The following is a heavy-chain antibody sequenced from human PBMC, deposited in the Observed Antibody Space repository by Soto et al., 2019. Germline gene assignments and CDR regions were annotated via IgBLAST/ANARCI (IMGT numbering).Heavy chain of an antibody. CDR1: GFSFSYHA. J-gene: IGHJ1*01. Sequence: QVQLVESGGGVVQPGRSLRLSCAASGFSFSYHAMHWVRQAPGKGLEWVAVIAYDASKKYYADSVKGRFTISRDNSKNTLYLQMNSLRDEDTAVYYCASPYCSGGSCYLTEYFQHWGQGTLVTVSS. CDR2: IAYDASKK. CDR3: ASPYCSGGSCYLTEYFQH. V-gene: IGHV3-30*03. D-gene: IGHD2-15*01.